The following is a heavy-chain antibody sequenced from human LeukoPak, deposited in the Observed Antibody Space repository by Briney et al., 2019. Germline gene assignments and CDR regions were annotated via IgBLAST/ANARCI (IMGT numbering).Heavy chain of an antibody. Sequence: TGGSLRLSCAASGFTFSSYWMHWVRHTPGKGLVWVSRIKGDGSSTSYADSVKGRFTISRDNAKNTLYLQMNSLRAEDTAVYYCAREPSKWELPREYYYGMDVWGQGTTVTVSS. CDR1: GFTFSSYW. CDR3: AREPSKWELPREYYYGMDV. D-gene: IGHD1-26*01. CDR2: IKGDGSST. V-gene: IGHV3-74*01. J-gene: IGHJ6*02.